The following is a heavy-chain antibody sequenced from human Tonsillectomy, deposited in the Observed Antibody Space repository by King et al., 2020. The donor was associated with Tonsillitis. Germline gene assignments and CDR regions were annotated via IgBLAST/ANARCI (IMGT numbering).Heavy chain of an antibody. CDR1: GGTFSSYA. J-gene: IGHJ4*02. Sequence: HVQLVESGVEVKKPGSSVMVSCKASGGTFSSYAVSWVRQAPGQGLEWMGGIIPIFCTANYAQKFQGRVTVTADESTSTAYMELSSLRSEDTAVYYYACVPPGAVAGSFDYWGQGTLVTVSS. CDR3: ACVPPGAVAGSFDY. V-gene: IGHV1-69*01. CDR2: IIPIFCTA. D-gene: IGHD6-19*01.